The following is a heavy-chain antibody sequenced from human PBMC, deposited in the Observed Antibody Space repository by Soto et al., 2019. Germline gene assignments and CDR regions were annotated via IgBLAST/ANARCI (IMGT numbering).Heavy chain of an antibody. Sequence: TGGSLRLSWAASGCTFSSYSMNWVRQAPGKGLEWVSYISSSSSTIYYADSVKGRFTISRDNAKNSLYLQMNSLRAEDTAVYYCARDTSSGYDLYAFDIWGQGTMVTVSS. V-gene: IGHV3-48*01. D-gene: IGHD5-12*01. CDR2: ISSSSSTI. CDR1: GCTFSSYS. J-gene: IGHJ3*02. CDR3: ARDTSSGYDLYAFDI.